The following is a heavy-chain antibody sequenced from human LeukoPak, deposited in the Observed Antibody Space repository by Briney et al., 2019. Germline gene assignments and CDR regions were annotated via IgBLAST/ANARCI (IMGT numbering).Heavy chain of an antibody. CDR3: ARVRGQFRWVYGMDV. D-gene: IGHD3-10*01. V-gene: IGHV1-69*01. CDR2: IIPIFGTA. J-gene: IGHJ6*02. CDR1: GGTFSSYA. Sequence: SVKVSCKASGGTFSSYAISWVRQAPGQGLEWMGGIIPIFGTANYAQKFQGRVTVTADESTSTAYMELSSLRSEDTAVYYCARVRGQFRWVYGMDVWGQGTTVTVSS.